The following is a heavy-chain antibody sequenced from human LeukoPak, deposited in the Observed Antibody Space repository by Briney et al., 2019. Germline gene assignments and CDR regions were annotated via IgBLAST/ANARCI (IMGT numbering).Heavy chain of an antibody. Sequence: GRSLRLSCAASGFTFSSYGMHWVRQAPGKGLEWVAVISYDGSSKYYADSVKVRFTISRDNSTNTLYMQMNSLRAEDTAVYYCARDGANYYDSSGYYYDGAFDIWGQGTMVTVSS. V-gene: IGHV3-33*01. CDR2: ISYDGSSK. CDR1: GFTFSSYG. J-gene: IGHJ3*02. D-gene: IGHD3-22*01. CDR3: ARDGANYYDSSGYYYDGAFDI.